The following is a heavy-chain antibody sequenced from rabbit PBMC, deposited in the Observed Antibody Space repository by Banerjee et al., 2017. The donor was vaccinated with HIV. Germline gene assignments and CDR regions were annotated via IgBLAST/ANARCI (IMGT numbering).Heavy chain of an antibody. V-gene: IGHV1S43*01. Sequence: QEQLKETGGGLVQPGGSLTLSCKASGFDFSSYYMCWVRQAPGKGLELIAWIYSRSGSTWHASWVNGRFTISSDNAQNTVDLQLNSLTAVDRATYFCTRGEVYGNITGWGESLDLWGPGTLVTVS. CDR2: IYSRSGST. CDR1: GFDFSSYY. D-gene: IGHD4-1*01. J-gene: IGHJ6*01. CDR3: TRGEVYGNITGWGESLDL.